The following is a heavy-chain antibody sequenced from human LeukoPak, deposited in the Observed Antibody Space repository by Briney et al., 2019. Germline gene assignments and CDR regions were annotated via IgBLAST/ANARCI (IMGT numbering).Heavy chain of an antibody. CDR3: AGSPIGYGMDV. Sequence: PSGTLSLTCAVSGGSISNENWWGWVRQPPGKGLEWIGEIYHSGSTNYIPSLKSRITISVDKSKNQFSLKLTSVTAADTAVYYYAGSPIGYGMDVWGQGTTVTVSS. V-gene: IGHV4-4*02. CDR1: GGSISNENW. CDR2: IYHSGST. J-gene: IGHJ6*02.